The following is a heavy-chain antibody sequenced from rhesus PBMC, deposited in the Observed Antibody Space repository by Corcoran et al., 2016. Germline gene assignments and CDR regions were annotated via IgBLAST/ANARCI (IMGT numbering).Heavy chain of an antibody. J-gene: IGHJ4*01. V-gene: IGHV5-20*01. CDR1: GYSFTSYW. CDR3: AKGGWGDLFDY. Sequence: EVQLVQSGAEVKRPGESLKISCKTSGYSFTSYWISWVRQMPGKGLEWMGAIEPRDSDSRYNPSFRGQVTISADKSISTAYLQWGRLKASDTATYYGAKGGWGDLFDYWGQGVLVTVSS. D-gene: IGHD3-34*01. CDR2: IEPRDSDS.